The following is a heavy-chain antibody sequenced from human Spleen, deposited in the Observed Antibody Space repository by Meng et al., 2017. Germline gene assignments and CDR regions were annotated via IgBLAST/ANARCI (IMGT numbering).Heavy chain of an antibody. D-gene: IGHD3-10*01. CDR2: MNPEETTI. CDR3: VRDFGGESDF. CDR1: GLTLRNYD. V-gene: IGHV3-74*01. J-gene: IGHJ4*02. Sequence: VHLVESGGPVFQPVRSLRLSCAASGLTLRNYDMHWVRQAPGKGLEWVARMNPEETTISHAGSVMGRFTISRDIAKNTLYLEMNSLRVDDSALYFCVRDFGGESDFWGQGTLVTVSS.